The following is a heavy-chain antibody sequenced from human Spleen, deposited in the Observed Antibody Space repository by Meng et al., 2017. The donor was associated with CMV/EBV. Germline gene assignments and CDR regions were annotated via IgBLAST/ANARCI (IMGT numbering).Heavy chain of an antibody. CDR3: ARPFYFDSSGYFFDY. V-gene: IGHV2-5*01. J-gene: IGHJ4*02. CDR2: IYWNDVK. D-gene: IGHD3-22*01. Sequence: GFSLSAAEVGGGWIRQPPGKALEWLAVIYWNDVKLYSPSLKSRLTISKDTSRNQVVLTMTNMDPVDTATYYCARPFYFDSSGYFFDYWGQGALVTVSS. CDR1: GFSLSAAEVG.